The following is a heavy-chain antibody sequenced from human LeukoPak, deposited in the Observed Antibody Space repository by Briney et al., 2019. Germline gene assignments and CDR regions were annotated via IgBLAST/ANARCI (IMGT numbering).Heavy chain of an antibody. V-gene: IGHV3-23*01. D-gene: IGHD2-21*02. CDR2: VSGNGDTK. CDR3: ARGSTSTAPGWVY. CDR1: GFYFTDYA. Sequence: GGSLRISCAASGFYFTDYAMSWARQAPGKGLEWLSAVSGNGDTKDYVDSVEGRFTISRDNSRNTVHLQIDNLRTEDTAVYYCARGSTSTAPGWVYWGHGTPVTVSS. J-gene: IGHJ4*01.